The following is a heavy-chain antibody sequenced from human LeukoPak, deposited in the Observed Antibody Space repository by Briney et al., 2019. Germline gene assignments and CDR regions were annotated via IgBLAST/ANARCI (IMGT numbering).Heavy chain of an antibody. CDR3: AAVTTGLNWFDP. CDR1: GGTFSSYA. CDR2: IIPIFGTA. D-gene: IGHD4-17*01. Sequence: GASVKVSCKASGGTFSSYAISWVRQAPGQGLEWMGGIIPIFGTANYAQKFQGRVTITTDESTSTAYMELSSLRSEDTAVYYCAAVTTGLNWFDPWGQGTLVTVSS. V-gene: IGHV1-69*05. J-gene: IGHJ5*02.